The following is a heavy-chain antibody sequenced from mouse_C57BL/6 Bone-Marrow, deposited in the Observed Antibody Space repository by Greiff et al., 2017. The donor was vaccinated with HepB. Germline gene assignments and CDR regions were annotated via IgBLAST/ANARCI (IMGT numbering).Heavy chain of an antibody. CDR3: TSWTYYDYFFDY. CDR2: IDPENGDT. D-gene: IGHD2-4*01. V-gene: IGHV14-4*01. J-gene: IGHJ2*01. CDR1: GFNIKDDY. Sequence: VQLQQSGAELVRPGASVKLSCTASGFNIKDDYMHWVKQRPEQGLEWIGWIDPENGDTEYASKFQGKATITADTSSNTAYLQLSSLTSEDTAVYYCTSWTYYDYFFDYWGQGTTLTVSS.